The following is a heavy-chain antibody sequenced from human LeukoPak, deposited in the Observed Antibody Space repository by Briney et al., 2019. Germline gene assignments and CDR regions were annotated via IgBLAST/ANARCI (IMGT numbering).Heavy chain of an antibody. Sequence: ASVKVSCKASGYTFTSYGISWVRQAPGQGLEWMGWISAYNGNTNYAQKLQGRVTMTTDTSTSTAYMELRSLRSDDTAVYYCARDLPGYCSGGSCYSGYYYYGMDVWGQGTTVTVSS. CDR1: GYTFTSYG. J-gene: IGHJ6*02. CDR3: ARDLPGYCSGGSCYSGYYYYGMDV. D-gene: IGHD2-15*01. V-gene: IGHV1-18*01. CDR2: ISAYNGNT.